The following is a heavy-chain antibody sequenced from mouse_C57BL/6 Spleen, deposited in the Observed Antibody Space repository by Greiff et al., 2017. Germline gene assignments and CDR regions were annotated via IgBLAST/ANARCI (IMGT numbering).Heavy chain of an antibody. D-gene: IGHD1-1*01. CDR2: INPNYGTT. CDR1: GYSFTDYN. CDR3: ARAYGSDAWDGWYFDV. Sequence: EVQLQQSGPELVKPGASVKISCKASGYSFTDYNMNWVKQSNGKSLEWIGVINPNYGTTSYNQKFKGKATLTVDQSSSTAYMQLNSLTSEDSAVYDCARAYGSDAWDGWYFDVWGTGTTVTVSS. V-gene: IGHV1-39*01. J-gene: IGHJ1*03.